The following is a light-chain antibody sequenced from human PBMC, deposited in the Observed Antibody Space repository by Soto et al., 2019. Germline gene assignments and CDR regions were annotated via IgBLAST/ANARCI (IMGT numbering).Light chain of an antibody. V-gene: IGKV1-9*01. CDR2: AAS. J-gene: IGKJ4*01. Sequence: DIQLTQSPSFLSASVGDRVTITCRASQGIKSHLTWYQQKPGKAPKLLIYAASTLQSGVPSRFSGGGSGTEFTLTISSLQPEDFANYYCQRHDNYPLSFGGGTKVEIK. CDR3: QRHDNYPLS. CDR1: QGIKSH.